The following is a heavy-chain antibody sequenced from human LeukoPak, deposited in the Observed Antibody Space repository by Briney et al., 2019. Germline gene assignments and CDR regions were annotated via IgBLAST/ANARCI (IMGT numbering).Heavy chain of an antibody. J-gene: IGHJ4*02. CDR1: GGSFSGYY. CDR2: INHSGST. CDR3: ARGGYCSSTSCYYHFDY. Sequence: RTSQTLSLTCAVYGGSFSGYYWSWIRQPPGKGLEWIGEINHSGSTNYNPSLKSRVTISVDTSKNQFSLKLSSVAAADTAVYYCARGGYCSSTSCYYHFDYWGQGTLVTVSS. V-gene: IGHV4-34*01. D-gene: IGHD2-2*01.